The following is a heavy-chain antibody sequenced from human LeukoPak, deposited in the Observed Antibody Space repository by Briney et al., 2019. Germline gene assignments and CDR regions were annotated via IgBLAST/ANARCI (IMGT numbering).Heavy chain of an antibody. D-gene: IGHD3-9*01. CDR3: TKGTQILTGYCSDY. CDR1: GFTFSSYG. V-gene: IGHV3-30*18. J-gene: IGHJ4*02. Sequence: PGGSLRLSCAASGFTFSSYGMHWVRQAPGKGLEWVAVISYDGSNKYYADSVKGRFTISRDNSKNTLYLQMNSLRADDTAVYYCTKGTQILTGYCSDYWGQGTLVTVSS. CDR2: ISYDGSNK.